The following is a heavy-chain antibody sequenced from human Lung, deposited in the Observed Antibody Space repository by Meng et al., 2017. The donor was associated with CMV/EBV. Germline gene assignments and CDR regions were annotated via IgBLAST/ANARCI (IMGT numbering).Heavy chain of an antibody. J-gene: IGHJ6*02. Sequence: SXXVSXXASGYSFITDDINWVRQAAGQGPEWMGWMNPNSGNTGYAQKFQGRVTMTRNVSTRTAYMELGSLRSEDTAVYYCAINIVVVPAADFHYYYYGMDVXGQGXTLTVSS. CDR1: GYSFITDD. D-gene: IGHD2-2*01. V-gene: IGHV1-8*01. CDR3: AINIVVVPAADFHYYYYGMDV. CDR2: MNPNSGNT.